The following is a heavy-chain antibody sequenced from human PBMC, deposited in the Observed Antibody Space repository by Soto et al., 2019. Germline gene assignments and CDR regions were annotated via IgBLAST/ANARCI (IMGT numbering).Heavy chain of an antibody. Sequence: QVQLQESGPGLVKPSGTLSLTCAVSSGSISSSNWWSWVRQPPGKGLEWIGEIYHSGSTNYNPSLTSRVTISVDKSKNQFSLKLSSVTAADTAVYYCARGYMTTVTNYYFDYWGQGTLVTVSS. CDR2: IYHSGST. J-gene: IGHJ4*02. D-gene: IGHD4-17*01. CDR1: SGSISSSNW. CDR3: ARGYMTTVTNYYFDY. V-gene: IGHV4-4*02.